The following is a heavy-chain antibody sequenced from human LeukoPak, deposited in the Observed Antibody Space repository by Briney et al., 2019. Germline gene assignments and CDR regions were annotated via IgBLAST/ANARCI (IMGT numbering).Heavy chain of an antibody. CDR3: ARRSGWYPFDY. Sequence: SETLSLTCAVYGGSFSGYYWSWIRQPPGKGLEWIGEINHSGSTNYNPSLKSRVTISVDTSKNQFSLKLSSVTAADTAVYYCARRSGWYPFDYWGQGTLVTVSS. CDR2: INHSGST. V-gene: IGHV4-34*01. CDR1: GGSFSGYY. D-gene: IGHD6-19*01. J-gene: IGHJ4*02.